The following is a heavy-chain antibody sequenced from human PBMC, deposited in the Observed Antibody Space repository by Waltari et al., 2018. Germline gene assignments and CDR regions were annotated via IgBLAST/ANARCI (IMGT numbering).Heavy chain of an antibody. D-gene: IGHD2-15*01. CDR2: INAGNGNT. CDR3: ARAPRSGGSCYSSTGYYYGMDV. J-gene: IGHJ6*02. Sequence: QVQLVQSGAEVKKPGASVKVSCKASGYTFTSYAMHWVRQAPGQRLGCMGWINAGNGNTKYSQKFQGRVTITRDTSASTAYMELSSLRSEDTAVYYCARAPRSGGSCYSSTGYYYGMDVWGQGTTVTVSS. V-gene: IGHV1-3*01. CDR1: GYTFTSYA.